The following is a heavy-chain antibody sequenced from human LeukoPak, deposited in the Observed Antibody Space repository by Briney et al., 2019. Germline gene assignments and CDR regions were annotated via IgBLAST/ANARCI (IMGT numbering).Heavy chain of an antibody. Sequence: ASVKVSCKASGYTFTSYGISWVRQAPGQGLEWMGWINPNSGGTNYAQKFQGRVTMTRDTSISTAYMELSRLRSDDTAVYYCARGRDGYIDFWGQGTLVTVSS. CDR3: ARGRDGYIDF. J-gene: IGHJ4*02. CDR1: GYTFTSYG. D-gene: IGHD5-24*01. CDR2: INPNSGGT. V-gene: IGHV1-2*02.